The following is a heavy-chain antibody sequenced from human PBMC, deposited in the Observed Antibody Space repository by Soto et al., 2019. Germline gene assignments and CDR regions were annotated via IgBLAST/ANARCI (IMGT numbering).Heavy chain of an antibody. CDR2: ISSSGSTR. CDR1: GFTFSDYY. Sequence: GGSLRLSCAAAGFTFSDYYMSWIRQAPGKGLEWVSYISSSGSTRYYADSVRGRLTISRDSAKNSLYLQMNSLRAEDTAVYFCAGDSASSGSRIDCDYWGRGSLVTVSS. V-gene: IGHV3-11*01. J-gene: IGHJ4*02. D-gene: IGHD3-10*01. CDR3: AGDSASSGSRIDCDY.